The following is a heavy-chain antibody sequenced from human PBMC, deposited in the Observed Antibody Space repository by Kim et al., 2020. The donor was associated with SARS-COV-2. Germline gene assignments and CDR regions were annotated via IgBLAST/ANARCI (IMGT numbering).Heavy chain of an antibody. CDR1: GGTFSSYA. J-gene: IGHJ5*02. D-gene: IGHD6-19*01. CDR2: IIPIFGTA. Sequence: SVKVSCKASGGTFSSYAISWVRQAPGQGLEWMGGIIPIFGTANYAQKFQGRVTITADESTSTAYMELSSLRSEDTAVYYCARNRSGLSIAVASPNWFGPCGHGTPCTVSS. V-gene: IGHV1-69*13. CDR3: ARNRSGLSIAVASPNWFGP.